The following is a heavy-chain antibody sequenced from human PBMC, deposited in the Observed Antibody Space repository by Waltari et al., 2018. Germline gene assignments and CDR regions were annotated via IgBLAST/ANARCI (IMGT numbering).Heavy chain of an antibody. D-gene: IGHD6-13*01. CDR2: IYHSGST. Sequence: QVQLQESGPGLVKPSQTLSLTCTVSGGSITSDGYYWSWIRHHPGKGLEWIGYIYHSGSTYYNPSLKSRVTISVDRSKNQFSLKLSSVTAADTAVYYCARDLIAAAGRGVFDYWGQGTLVTVSS. J-gene: IGHJ4*02. V-gene: IGHV4-31*03. CDR3: ARDLIAAAGRGVFDY. CDR1: GGSITSDGYY.